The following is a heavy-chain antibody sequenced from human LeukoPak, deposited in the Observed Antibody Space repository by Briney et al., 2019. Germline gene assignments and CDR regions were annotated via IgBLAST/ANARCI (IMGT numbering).Heavy chain of an antibody. CDR1: GHNFTSYI. D-gene: IGHD5-18*01. V-gene: IGHV1-3*04. Sequence: GASVRVSCKAAGHNFTSYIIDRVRQAPGQRLEWMGCSNTGNGNTEYSQKFQGRVTVTTDTSASTAYMELSSLRSEHMAVYYCARCGYSDAWSCDHWGQGTLVTVSS. J-gene: IGHJ5*02. CDR2: SNTGNGNT. CDR3: ARCGYSDAWSCDH.